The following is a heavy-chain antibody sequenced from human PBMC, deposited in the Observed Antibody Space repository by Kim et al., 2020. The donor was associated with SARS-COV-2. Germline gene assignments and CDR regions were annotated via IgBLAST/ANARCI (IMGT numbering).Heavy chain of an antibody. CDR3: ARDRRYYYDSSGYVY. V-gene: IGHV3-11*06. D-gene: IGHD3-22*01. Sequence: DSVKGRFTISRDNAKNSLYLQMNSLRAEDTAVYYCARDRRYYYDSSGYVYWGQGTLVTVSS. J-gene: IGHJ4*02.